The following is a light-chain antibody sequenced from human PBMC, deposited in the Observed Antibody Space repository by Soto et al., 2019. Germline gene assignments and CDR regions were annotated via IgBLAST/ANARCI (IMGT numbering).Light chain of an antibody. V-gene: IGLV6-57*03. J-gene: IGLJ3*02. Sequence: FMLTQPHSVSESPGKTVTISCTRSSGGIASNYVQWYQQRPGSAPTTVIYEDNQRPSGVPDRFSGSIDSSSNSASLTISGLKTEDEADYYCQSYDSSNHKVFGGGTKLTVL. CDR3: QSYDSSNHKV. CDR2: EDN. CDR1: SGGIASNY.